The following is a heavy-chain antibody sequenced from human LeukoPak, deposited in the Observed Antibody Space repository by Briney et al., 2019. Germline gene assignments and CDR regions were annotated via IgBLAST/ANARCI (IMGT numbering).Heavy chain of an antibody. D-gene: IGHD3-10*01. V-gene: IGHV3-48*04. CDR2: LSATGSTL. J-gene: IGHJ4*02. Sequence: GGSLRLSCAASGFSFNTYNMNWVRQAPGRGLEWVSYLSATGSTLFYTDSVKGRFTISRDNAEGFLFLQLSSLRVEDTAVYYCVREGPLLWFGESTFDRWGRGTLVTVSS. CDR1: GFSFNTYN. CDR3: VREGPLLWFGESTFDR.